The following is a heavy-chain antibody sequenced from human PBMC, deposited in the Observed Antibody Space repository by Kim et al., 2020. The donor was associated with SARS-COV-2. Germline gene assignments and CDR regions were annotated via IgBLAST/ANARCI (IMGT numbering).Heavy chain of an antibody. Sequence: ASVKVSCKASGYTFTGYYMHWVRQAPGQGLEWMGWINPNRGGTNYAQKFQGRVTMTRDTSISTAYMELSRLRSDDTAVYYCASEGDKIVGATYAASNFDYWGQGTLVTVSS. V-gene: IGHV1-2*02. D-gene: IGHD1-26*01. CDR2: INPNRGGT. J-gene: IGHJ4*02. CDR3: ASEGDKIVGATYAASNFDY. CDR1: GYTFTGYY.